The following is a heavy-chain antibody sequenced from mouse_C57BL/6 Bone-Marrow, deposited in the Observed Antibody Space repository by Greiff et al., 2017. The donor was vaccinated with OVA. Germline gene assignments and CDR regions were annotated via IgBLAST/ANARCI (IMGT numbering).Heavy chain of an antibody. J-gene: IGHJ2*01. CDR1: GFTFSSYA. Sequence: EVQVVESGAGLVKPGGSLKLSCAASGFTFSSYAMSWVRQTPEKRLEWVAYISSGGDYIYYADTVKGRFTISRDNARNTLYLQMSSLKSEDTAMYYCTRDETHYGSSYFDYWGQGTTLTVSS. CDR2: ISSGGDYI. V-gene: IGHV5-9-1*02. CDR3: TRDETHYGSSYFDY. D-gene: IGHD1-1*01.